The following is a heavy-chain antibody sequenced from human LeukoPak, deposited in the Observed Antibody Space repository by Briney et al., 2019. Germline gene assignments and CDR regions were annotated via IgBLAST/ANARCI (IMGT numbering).Heavy chain of an antibody. CDR1: GYTFTSYG. J-gene: IGHJ6*02. V-gene: IGHV1-18*01. CDR3: VGATEKAYYYYGMDV. CDR2: ISAYNGNT. Sequence: GASAKVSCKASGYTFTSYGISWVRQAPGQGLEWMGWISAYNGNTNYAQKLQGRVTMTTDTSTSTAYMELRSLRSDDTAVYYCVGATEKAYYYYGMDVWGQGTTVTVSS.